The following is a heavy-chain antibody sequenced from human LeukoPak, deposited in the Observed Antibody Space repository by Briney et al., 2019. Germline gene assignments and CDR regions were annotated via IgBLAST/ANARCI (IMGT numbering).Heavy chain of an antibody. V-gene: IGHV4-59*01. CDR1: GGSITTYY. D-gene: IGHD3-10*01. CDR2: FAYIGST. CDR3: AKHGSMASGTYQYNVHYFHF. Sequence: SSETLSLTCTVSGGSITTYYWSWIRQPPPQGQEWLGYFAYIGSTKYNPSFKGRVTISVDTSKDQFSLNLSSVTAADTAVYYCAKHGSMASGTYQYNVHYFHFWGQGTLVTVSS. J-gene: IGHJ4*02.